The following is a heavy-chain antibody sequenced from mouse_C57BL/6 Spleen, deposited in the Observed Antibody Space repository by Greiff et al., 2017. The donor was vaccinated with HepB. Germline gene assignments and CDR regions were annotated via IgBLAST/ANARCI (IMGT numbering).Heavy chain of an antibody. CDR3: ERFKRNSYAMDY. J-gene: IGHJ4*01. V-gene: IGHV1-80*01. CDR2: IYPGDGDT. CDR1: GYAFSSYW. Sequence: QVQLKESGAELVKPGASVKISCKASGYAFSSYWMNWVKQRPGKGLEWIGQIYPGDGDTNYNGKFKGKATLTEDKSSSTAYMQLSSLTSEDSAVYFCERFKRNSYAMDYWGQGTSVTVSS.